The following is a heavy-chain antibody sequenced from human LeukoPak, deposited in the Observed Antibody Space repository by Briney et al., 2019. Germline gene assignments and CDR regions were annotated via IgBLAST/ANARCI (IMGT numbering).Heavy chain of an antibody. CDR3: ARVFENGGCFVY. J-gene: IGHJ4*02. V-gene: IGHV3-30*04. Sequence: GRSLRLSCAASGFTFSRYGINWVRQAPGKGPEWVAFISYDGNVRYHADFVEGRFTISRDNSKNTLYLQMSSLRPDDTAVYYCARVFENGGCFVYGGREPLVTVSS. D-gene: IGHD3-16*01. CDR2: ISYDGNVR. CDR1: GFTFSRYG.